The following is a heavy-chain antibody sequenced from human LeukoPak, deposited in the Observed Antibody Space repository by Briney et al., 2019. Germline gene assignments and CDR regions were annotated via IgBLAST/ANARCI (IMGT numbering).Heavy chain of an antibody. CDR2: IYTSGST. CDR3: ARERSSGWYRTIDY. D-gene: IGHD6-19*01. J-gene: IGHJ4*02. V-gene: IGHV4-4*07. CDR1: GGSISSYY. Sequence: SETLSLTCTVSGGSISSYYWSWIRQPAGKGLEWIGRIYTSGSTNYNPSLKSRVTMSVDTSKNQFPLKLSSVTAADTAVYYCARERSSGWYRTIDYWGQGTLVTVSS.